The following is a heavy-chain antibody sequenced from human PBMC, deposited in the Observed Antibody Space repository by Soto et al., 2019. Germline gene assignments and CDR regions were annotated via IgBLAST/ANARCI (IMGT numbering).Heavy chain of an antibody. CDR3: ARGRGAAAGTGTFAY. Sequence: SETLSLTCAVSGGSISSSNWWSWVRQPPGKGLEWIGEIYHSGSTNYNPSLKSRVTISVDKSKNQFSLKLSSVTAADTAVYYCARGRGAAAGTGTFAYWVQGTLVTVSS. D-gene: IGHD6-13*01. V-gene: IGHV4-4*02. CDR2: IYHSGST. J-gene: IGHJ4*02. CDR1: GGSISSSNW.